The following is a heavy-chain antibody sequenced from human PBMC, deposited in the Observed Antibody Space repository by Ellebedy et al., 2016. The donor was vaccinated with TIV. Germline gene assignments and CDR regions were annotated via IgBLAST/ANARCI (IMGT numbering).Heavy chain of an antibody. CDR2: IYHSGST. J-gene: IGHJ6*02. CDR1: GGSFSSNNL. Sequence: SETLSLXCAVSGGSFSSNNLRRFGRQPPGKGLELTGEIYHSGSTNYNPSLKSRVTISVDKSKNQFSLKLSFVTAADTAVYYCARARARSYYYGMDVWGQGTTVTVSS. CDR3: ARARARSYYYGMDV. D-gene: IGHD1-26*01. V-gene: IGHV4-4*02.